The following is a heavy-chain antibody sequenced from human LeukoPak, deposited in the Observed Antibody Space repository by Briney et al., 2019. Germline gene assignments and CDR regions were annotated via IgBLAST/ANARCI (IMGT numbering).Heavy chain of an antibody. CDR3: AKDFGHFPSSGCFDY. V-gene: IGHV3-23*01. CDR1: GFTFSSYA. Sequence: PGGSPRLSCAASGFTFSSYAMSWVRQAPGKGLEWVSAISGSGGSTYYADSVKGRFTISRDNSKNTLYLQMNSLRAEDTAVYYCAKDFGHFPSSGCFDYWGQGTLVTVSS. CDR2: ISGSGGST. J-gene: IGHJ4*02. D-gene: IGHD6-19*01.